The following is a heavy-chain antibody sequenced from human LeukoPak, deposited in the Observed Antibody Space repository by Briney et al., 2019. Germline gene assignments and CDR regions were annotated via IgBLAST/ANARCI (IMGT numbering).Heavy chain of an antibody. CDR2: MNPNSGNT. Sequence: ASVKVSCKASGYTFTSYDINWVRQATGQGLEWMGWMNPNSGNTGYAQKFQGRVTMTRNPYISTAYMELTRLHSEDTAAYYCASNYGDYEGGFDYWGQGTLVTVSS. D-gene: IGHD4-17*01. CDR1: GYTFTSYD. CDR3: ASNYGDYEGGFDY. J-gene: IGHJ4*02. V-gene: IGHV1-8*01.